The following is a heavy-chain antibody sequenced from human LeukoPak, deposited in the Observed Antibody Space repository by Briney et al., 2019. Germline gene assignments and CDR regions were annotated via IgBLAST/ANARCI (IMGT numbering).Heavy chain of an antibody. Sequence: SETLSLTCGVSGGSISSSNWWRWVRQPPGKGLEWIGEIHHTGEINYHPSLKSRVTISLDKSKNHFSLKLTSVTAADTAIYYCARGKQQLVPPFDYWGQGALVTVSS. D-gene: IGHD6-13*01. J-gene: IGHJ4*02. V-gene: IGHV4-4*02. CDR2: IHHTGEI. CDR1: GGSISSSNW. CDR3: ARGKQQLVPPFDY.